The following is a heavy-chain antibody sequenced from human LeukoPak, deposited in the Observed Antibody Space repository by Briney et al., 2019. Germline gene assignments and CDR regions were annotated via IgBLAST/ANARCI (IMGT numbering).Heavy chain of an antibody. CDR2: IRFDATNK. CDR3: AKEQYLGYFDY. V-gene: IGHV3-30*02. Sequence: PGGSLRLSCAASGFIFSGSSMHWVRQAPCKGLEWVSFIRFDATNKYYAASVKGRFTISRDNSNNTLFLQLNDLRTEDTATYFCAKEQYLGYFDYWGQGTLVTVSS. CDR1: GFIFSGSS. J-gene: IGHJ4*02. D-gene: IGHD2/OR15-2a*01.